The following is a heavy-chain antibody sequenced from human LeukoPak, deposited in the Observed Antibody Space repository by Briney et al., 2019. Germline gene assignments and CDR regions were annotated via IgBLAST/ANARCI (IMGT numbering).Heavy chain of an antibody. CDR1: GFTFSNAW. D-gene: IGHD3-9*01. CDR3: TTDPPFLLRYSKNRLFDY. V-gene: IGHV3-15*01. Sequence: GGSLRLSCAASGFTFSNAWMSWVRQAPGKGLEWVGRIKSKTDGGTTDYAAPAKGRFTISRDDSKNTLYLQMNSLKTEDTAVYYCTTDPPFLLRYSKNRLFDYWGQGTLVTVSS. J-gene: IGHJ4*02. CDR2: IKSKTDGGTT.